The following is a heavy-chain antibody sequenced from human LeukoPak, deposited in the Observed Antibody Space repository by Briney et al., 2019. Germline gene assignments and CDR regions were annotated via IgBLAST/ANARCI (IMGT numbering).Heavy chain of an antibody. J-gene: IGHJ3*02. D-gene: IGHD3-3*01. V-gene: IGHV3-21*01. CDR3: AREWVPHYDFWSGYYPWGAFDI. Sequence: SGGSLRLSCAASGFTFSTYSMTWVRQAPGKGLEWVSSISSSSSYIYYADSVKGRFTISRDNAKNSLYLQMNSLRAEDTALYYCAREWVPHYDFWSGYYPWGAFDIWGQGTMVTVSS. CDR2: ISSSSSYI. CDR1: GFTFSTYS.